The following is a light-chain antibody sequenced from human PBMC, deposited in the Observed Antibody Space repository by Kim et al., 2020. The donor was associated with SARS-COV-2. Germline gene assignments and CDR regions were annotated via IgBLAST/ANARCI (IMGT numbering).Light chain of an antibody. CDR2: DAS. J-gene: IGKJ4*01. CDR1: QGISSD. CDR3: QQLSIYPRG. Sequence: ASVGDRVTITSRASQGISSDLGWYQQKPGKAPNLLIYDASTLQSGVPSRFSGSGSGTEFTLTISSLQPEDFATYYCQQLSIYPRGFGGGTKVDIK. V-gene: IGKV1-9*01.